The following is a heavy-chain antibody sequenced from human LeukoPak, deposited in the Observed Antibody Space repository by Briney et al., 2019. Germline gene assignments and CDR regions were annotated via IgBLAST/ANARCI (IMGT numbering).Heavy chain of an antibody. CDR1: GGSFSGYY. CDR2: INHSGST. CDR3: AGKTAWEGYYYYMDV. V-gene: IGHV4-34*01. D-gene: IGHD5-18*01. Sequence: SETLSLTCAVYGGSFSGYYWSWIRQPPGKGLEWIGEINHSGSTNYNPSLKSRVTISVDTSKNQFSLKLSSVTAADTAMYYCAGKTAWEGYYYYMDVWGKGTTVTVSS. J-gene: IGHJ6*03.